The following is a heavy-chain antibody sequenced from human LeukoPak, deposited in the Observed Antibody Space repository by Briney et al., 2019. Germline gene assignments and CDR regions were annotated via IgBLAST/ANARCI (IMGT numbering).Heavy chain of an antibody. D-gene: IGHD1-26*01. V-gene: IGHV3-7*05. J-gene: IGHJ4*02. Sequence: GGSLRLSCAASGFSFSNHWMTWVRQAPGKGLEWVANIKQDGSDKNHVDSVKGRFTISRDNAKNTLYLQMDSLRAEDTALYYCARDGTFRLDYWGQGTLVSVSS. CDR2: IKQDGSDK. CDR3: ARDGTFRLDY. CDR1: GFSFSNHW.